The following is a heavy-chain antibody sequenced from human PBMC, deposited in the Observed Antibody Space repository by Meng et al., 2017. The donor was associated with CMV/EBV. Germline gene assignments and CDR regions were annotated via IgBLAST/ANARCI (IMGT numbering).Heavy chain of an antibody. D-gene: IGHD1-26*01. Sequence: QVQLVQSGAEVKKPGASAKVSCKASGYTFTSYYMRWVRQATGQGLEWMGIINPSGGSTSYAQKFRGRVTMTRDTSTSTVYMELSSLRSEDTAVYYCARESGSVGDYWGQGTLVTVSS. V-gene: IGHV1-46*01. CDR2: INPSGGST. J-gene: IGHJ4*02. CDR3: ARESGSVGDY. CDR1: GYTFTSYY.